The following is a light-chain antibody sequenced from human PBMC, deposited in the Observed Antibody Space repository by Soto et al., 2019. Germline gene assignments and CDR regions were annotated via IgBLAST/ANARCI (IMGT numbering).Light chain of an antibody. CDR1: QSLTSSY. CDR2: GAS. CDR3: QHRMNWPLT. J-gene: IGKJ5*01. Sequence: EIVLTQSPGTLSLSPGERATPSCRASQSLTSSYLAWYQQKPGQSPRLLIYGASRRATGIPDRFSGSGSGTDFTLTISRLEPEDFAVYYCQHRMNWPLTFGQGTRLEIK. V-gene: IGKV3D-20*02.